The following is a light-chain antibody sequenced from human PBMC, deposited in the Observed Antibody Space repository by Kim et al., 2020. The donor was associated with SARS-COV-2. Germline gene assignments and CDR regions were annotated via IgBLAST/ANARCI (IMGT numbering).Light chain of an antibody. CDR2: LAS. Sequence: IQMTQSPSTLSASVGDRVTITCRASESISMYLAWYQQKPGKAPKLLIYLASSLETGVPSRFSGGGSGTEFTLSIHSLQPEDFATYYCQHYIRFPYTFGQGTKLEI. J-gene: IGKJ2*01. CDR1: ESISMY. V-gene: IGKV1-5*03. CDR3: QHYIRFPYT.